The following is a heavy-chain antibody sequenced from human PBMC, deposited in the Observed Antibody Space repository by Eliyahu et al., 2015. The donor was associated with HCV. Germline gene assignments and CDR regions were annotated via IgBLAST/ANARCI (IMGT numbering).Heavy chain of an antibody. J-gene: IGHJ5*02. CDR1: GXXITXYX. CDR2: IHYSGST. CDR3: ASGGGGIAVTGTGGWFDP. Sequence: QVQLQESGPGLVKPSETLSLTXTVXGXXITXYXXXWIRQPPGKGLEWFGYIHYSGSTNYNPSLKSRVTISVDTSKNQFSLNLTSVTAADTAIYYCASGGGGIAVTGTGGWFDPWGQGTLVTVSS. D-gene: IGHD6-19*01. V-gene: IGHV4-59*01.